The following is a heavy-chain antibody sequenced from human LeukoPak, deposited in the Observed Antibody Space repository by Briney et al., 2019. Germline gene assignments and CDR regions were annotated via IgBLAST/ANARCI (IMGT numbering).Heavy chain of an antibody. D-gene: IGHD3-9*01. CDR2: IRSKAYGGTT. CDR3: TRAFDWLDHYYYYYMDV. Sequence: GGSLRLSCAASGFTFRSYAMSWVRQAPGKGLEWVGFIRSKAYGGTTEYAASVKGRFTISRDDSKSIAYLQMDSLKTEDTAVYYCTRAFDWLDHYYYYYMDVWGKGTTVTISS. V-gene: IGHV3-49*04. J-gene: IGHJ6*03. CDR1: GFTFRSYA.